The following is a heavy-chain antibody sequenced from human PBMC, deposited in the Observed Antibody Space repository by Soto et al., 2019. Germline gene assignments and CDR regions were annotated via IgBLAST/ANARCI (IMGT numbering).Heavy chain of an antibody. CDR2: IIPIFGTA. V-gene: IGHV1-69*06. D-gene: IGHD3-3*01. CDR3: ARERERWDLYDFWSGPLDY. Sequence: QVQLVQSGAEVKKPGSSVKVSCKASGGTFSSYAISWVRQAPGQGLEWMGGIIPIFGTANYAQKFQGRVTITADKSTSTAYMGLSSLRSEDTAVYYCARERERWDLYDFWSGPLDYWGQGTLVTVSS. CDR1: GGTFSSYA. J-gene: IGHJ4*02.